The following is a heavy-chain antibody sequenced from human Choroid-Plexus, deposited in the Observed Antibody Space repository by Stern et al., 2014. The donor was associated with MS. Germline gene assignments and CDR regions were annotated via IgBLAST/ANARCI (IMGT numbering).Heavy chain of an antibody. CDR3: CTGVGKTDLDY. CDR1: GFSFNNAW. J-gene: IGHJ4*02. V-gene: IGHV3-15*01. D-gene: IGHD1-1*01. Sequence: EVQLVESGGGLVRPGDSLRLSCVASGFSFNNAWMSWVRQTVEKGLEWVAVIRTKSEGDTTEYAAPVKGRFTVSRDDSKNTLHLQMSSLKTEDTAVYFCCTGVGKTDLDYWGQGTLVTVSS. CDR2: IRTKSEGDTT.